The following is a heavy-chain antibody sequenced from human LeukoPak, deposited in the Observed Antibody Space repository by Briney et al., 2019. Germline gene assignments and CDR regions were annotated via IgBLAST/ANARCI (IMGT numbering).Heavy chain of an antibody. CDR3: ARRVPFYGMDV. J-gene: IGHJ6*02. Sequence: PGGSLRLSCMASGFTFSNYEMNWVRQAPGKGLEWVSNIGGGDNPIHYADSAKGRFTISRDNAKNALYLEMSSLRAGDTALYYCARRVPFYGMDVWGQGTTVTVSS. CDR1: GFTFSNYE. D-gene: IGHD3-16*01. CDR2: IGGGDNPI. V-gene: IGHV3-48*03.